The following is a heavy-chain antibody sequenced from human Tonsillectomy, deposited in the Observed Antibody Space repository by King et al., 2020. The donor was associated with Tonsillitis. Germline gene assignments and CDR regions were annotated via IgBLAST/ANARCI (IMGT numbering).Heavy chain of an antibody. CDR1: GYSFTSHK. CDR2: IYPGDSDT. CDR3: ARDSSSWKNYYCAMDV. V-gene: IGHV5-51*01. D-gene: IGHD6-13*01. J-gene: IGHJ6*02. Sequence: VQLVQSGAEVKKPGESLKISCKGSGYSFTSHKIAWVRQMPGKGLEWMGIIYPGDSDTRYSPSFQGQVIISVDKSITTAYLQWSSLKASDTAMYYCARDSSSWKNYYCAMDVWGQGTTVTVSS.